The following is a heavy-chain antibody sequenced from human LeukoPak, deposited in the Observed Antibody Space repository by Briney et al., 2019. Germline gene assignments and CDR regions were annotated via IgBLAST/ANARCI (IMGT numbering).Heavy chain of an antibody. Sequence: GGSLRLSCAASGFTVSSNYMSWVRQAPGKGLEWVSVIYSGGSTYYADSVKGRFTISRDNSKNTLYLQMNSLRAEDTAVYYCAREEPYDYVWGSLLNYWGQGTLVTVSS. V-gene: IGHV3-53*01. CDR2: IYSGGST. J-gene: IGHJ4*02. CDR1: GFTVSSNY. D-gene: IGHD3-16*01. CDR3: AREEPYDYVWGSLLNY.